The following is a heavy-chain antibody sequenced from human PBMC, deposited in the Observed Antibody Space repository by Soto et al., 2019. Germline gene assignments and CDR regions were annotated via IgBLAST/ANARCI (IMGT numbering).Heavy chain of an antibody. V-gene: IGHV3-30-3*01. Sequence: QGQLVESGGGVVQPGRSLRLSCAASGFTFSSYAMHWVRQAPGKGLEWVAVISYDGSNKYYADSVKGRFTISRDNSKNTLYLQMNSLRAEDTAVYYCARAPYGSGSYCPFDYWGQGTLVTVSS. CDR1: GFTFSSYA. CDR3: ARAPYGSGSYCPFDY. J-gene: IGHJ4*02. CDR2: ISYDGSNK. D-gene: IGHD3-10*01.